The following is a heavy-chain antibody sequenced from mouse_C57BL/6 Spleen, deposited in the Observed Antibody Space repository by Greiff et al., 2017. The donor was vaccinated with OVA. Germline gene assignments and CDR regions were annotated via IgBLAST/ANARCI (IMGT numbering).Heavy chain of an antibody. CDR3: ARGYYGSSSLYAMDY. CDR2: ISDGGSYT. CDR1: GFTFSSYA. Sequence: EVMLVESGGGLVKPGGSLKLSCAASGFTFSSYAMSWVRPTPEKRLEWVATISDGGSYTYYPDNVKGRFTISRDNAKNNLYLQMSHLKSEDTAMYYCARGYYGSSSLYAMDYWGQGTSVTVSS. D-gene: IGHD1-1*01. J-gene: IGHJ4*01. V-gene: IGHV5-4*03.